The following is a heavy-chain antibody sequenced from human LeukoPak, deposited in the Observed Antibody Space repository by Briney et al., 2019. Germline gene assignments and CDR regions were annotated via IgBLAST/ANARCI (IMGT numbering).Heavy chain of an antibody. CDR1: GGSISSSSYY. D-gene: IGHD6-6*01. CDR3: ARDQPSSSPGLDY. Sequence: KPSETLSLTCTVSGGSISSSSYYWGWIRQPPGKGLEWIGSIYYSGSTYYNPSLKSRVTISVDTSKNQFSLKLSSVTAADTAVYYCARDQPSSSPGLDYWGQGTLVTVSS. J-gene: IGHJ4*02. V-gene: IGHV4-39*07. CDR2: IYYSGST.